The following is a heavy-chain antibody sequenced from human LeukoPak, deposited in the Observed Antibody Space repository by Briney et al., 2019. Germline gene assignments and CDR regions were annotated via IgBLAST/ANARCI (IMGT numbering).Heavy chain of an antibody. Sequence: QPGGSLRLSCAASGFTFSTCAMSWVRQAPGKGLEWLSAIYSDGNTYYADSVKGRFTIFRDNSKNMLYLQMNSLRADDTAVYYCARAPSGWYFDSWGQGTLVTVSS. D-gene: IGHD6-19*01. J-gene: IGHJ4*02. CDR1: GFTFSTCA. CDR2: IYSDGNT. V-gene: IGHV3-23*05. CDR3: ARAPSGWYFDS.